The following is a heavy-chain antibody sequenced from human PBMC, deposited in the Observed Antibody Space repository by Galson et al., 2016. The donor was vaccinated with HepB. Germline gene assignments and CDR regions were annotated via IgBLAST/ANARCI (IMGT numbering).Heavy chain of an antibody. CDR1: GVTFSTYN. V-gene: IGHV3-21*01. CDR3: VYYYGSGSYYKRDY. Sequence: SCAASGVTFSTYNMNWVRQAPGKGLEWVSSISSSTSYIYYADSVKGRFTISRDSAKNSLYLQMNSLRAEDTAVYYCVYYYGSGSYYKRDYWGQGTLVTVSS. J-gene: IGHJ4*02. CDR2: ISSSTSYI. D-gene: IGHD3-10*01.